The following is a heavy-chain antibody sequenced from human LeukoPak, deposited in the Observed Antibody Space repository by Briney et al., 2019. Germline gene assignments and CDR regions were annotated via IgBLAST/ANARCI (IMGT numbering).Heavy chain of an antibody. Sequence: SETLSLTCAVYGGSFSGYYWSWIRQPPGKGLEWIGEINHSGSTNYHPSLKSRVTISVDTSKNQFSLKLSSVTAADTAAYYCARPGYSSSWYGRNYFDYWGQGTLVTVSS. CDR1: GGSFSGYY. CDR3: ARPGYSSSWYGRNYFDY. J-gene: IGHJ4*02. V-gene: IGHV4-34*01. CDR2: INHSGST. D-gene: IGHD6-13*01.